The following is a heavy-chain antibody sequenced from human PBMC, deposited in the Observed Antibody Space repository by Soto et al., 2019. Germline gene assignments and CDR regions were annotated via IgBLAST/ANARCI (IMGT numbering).Heavy chain of an antibody. Sequence: ASVKVSCKASGYTFFKYFIHWVRQAPGQGLEWIGIINPSRGSATYGPIFQGRVSLTTDMPTSTVYMELSSLRSEDTAIYYCARPLIGNSIDLWGQGTSVT. CDR1: GYTFFKYF. V-gene: IGHV1-46*01. CDR2: INPSRGSA. J-gene: IGHJ3*01. D-gene: IGHD5-12*01. CDR3: ARPLIGNSIDL.